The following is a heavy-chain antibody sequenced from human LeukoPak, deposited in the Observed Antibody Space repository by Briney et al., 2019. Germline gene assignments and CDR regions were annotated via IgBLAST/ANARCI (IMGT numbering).Heavy chain of an antibody. Sequence: PGGSLRLSCAASGFTFSSYAMSWVRQAPGKGLEWVSAISGSGGSTYYADSVKGRFTISRDNSKNTLYLQMSSLRAEDTAVYYCAKDEEQWLVHDAFDIWGQGTMVTVSS. V-gene: IGHV3-23*01. J-gene: IGHJ3*02. D-gene: IGHD6-19*01. CDR2: ISGSGGST. CDR1: GFTFSSYA. CDR3: AKDEEQWLVHDAFDI.